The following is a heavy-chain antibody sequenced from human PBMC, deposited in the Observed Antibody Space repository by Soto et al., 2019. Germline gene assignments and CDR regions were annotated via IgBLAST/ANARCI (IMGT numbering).Heavy chain of an antibody. CDR1: VGTKNSNT. Sequence: SVKPCSKDPVGTKNSNTRRWVQQAKKQGLEWMGRIIPILGIANYAQKLQGRVTMTTDTSTSTAYMELRSLRSDDTAVYYCARDRAPTYCSSTSCYEGPGYWGQGTLVTVSS. J-gene: IGHJ4*02. CDR2: IIPILGIA. CDR3: ARDRAPTYCSSTSCYEGPGY. D-gene: IGHD2-2*01. V-gene: IGHV1-69*04.